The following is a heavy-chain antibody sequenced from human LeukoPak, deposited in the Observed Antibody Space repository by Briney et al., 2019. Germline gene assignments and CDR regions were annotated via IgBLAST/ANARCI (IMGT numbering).Heavy chain of an antibody. CDR3: ARDPTYCSGGSCYPTNLGYYYYGMDV. D-gene: IGHD2-15*01. V-gene: IGHV4-4*07. Sequence: SETLSLTCTVSGASISSYFWSWIRQPAGKGLEWIGRIYTSGTTNYNPSLKSRVTVSVDTSKNQLSLKLTSVTAADTAVYYCARDPTYCSGGSCYPTNLGYYYYGMDVWGQGTTVTVSS. CDR2: IYTSGTT. CDR1: GASISSYF. J-gene: IGHJ6*02.